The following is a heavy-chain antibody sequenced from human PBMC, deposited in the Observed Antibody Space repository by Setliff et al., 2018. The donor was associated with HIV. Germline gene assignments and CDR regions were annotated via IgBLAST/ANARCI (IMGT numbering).Heavy chain of an antibody. CDR1: GYTFIGYY. CDR2: VNPKSGGT. V-gene: IGHV1-2*06. Sequence: ASVKVSCKASGYTFIGYYIHWLRQAPGQGFEWMGRVNPKSGGTDYAQRFQGRATVTWDTSVSTAYMDLKSLRSDDTAVYYCARDLGEQWPGIDYWGQGTLVTVSS. J-gene: IGHJ4*02. D-gene: IGHD6-19*01. CDR3: ARDLGEQWPGIDY.